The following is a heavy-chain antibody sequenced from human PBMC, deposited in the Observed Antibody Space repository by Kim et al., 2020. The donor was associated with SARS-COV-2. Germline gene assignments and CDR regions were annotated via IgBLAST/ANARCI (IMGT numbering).Heavy chain of an antibody. CDR2: IYYSGST. CDR3: ARASSAYYYDSSGYLGGAFDI. Sequence: SETLSLTCTVSGGSISSYYWSWIRQPPGKGLEWIGYIYYSGSTNYNPSLKSRVTISVDTSKNQFSLKLSSVTAADTAVYYCARASSAYYYDSSGYLGGAFDIWGQGTMVTVSS. V-gene: IGHV4-59*01. J-gene: IGHJ3*02. CDR1: GGSISSYY. D-gene: IGHD3-22*01.